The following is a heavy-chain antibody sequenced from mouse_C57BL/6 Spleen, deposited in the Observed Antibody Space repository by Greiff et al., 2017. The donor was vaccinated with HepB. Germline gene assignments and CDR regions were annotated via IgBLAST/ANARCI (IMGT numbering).Heavy chain of an antibody. CDR2: ISDGGSYT. CDR1: GFTFSSYA. V-gene: IGHV5-4*01. CDR3: ARDRGGYYYGSYFDY. D-gene: IGHD1-1*01. Sequence: EVHLVESGGGLVKPGGSLKLSCAASGFTFSSYAMSWVRQTPEKRLEWVATISDGGSYTYYPDNVKGRFTISRDNAKNNLYLQMSHLKSEDTAMYYCARDRGGYYYGSYFDYWGQGTTLTVSS. J-gene: IGHJ2*01.